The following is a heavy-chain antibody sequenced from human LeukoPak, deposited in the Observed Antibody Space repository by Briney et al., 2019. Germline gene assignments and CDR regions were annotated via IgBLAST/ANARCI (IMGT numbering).Heavy chain of an antibody. Sequence: GGSLRLSCAASGFTFSSYAMHWVRQAPGKGLEWVAVISYDGSNKYYADSVKGRFTISRDNSKNTLYLQMNSLRAEDTAVYYCAREAPYYFDYRGQGTLVTVSS. CDR1: GFTFSSYA. J-gene: IGHJ4*02. V-gene: IGHV3-30*04. CDR3: AREAPYYFDY. CDR2: ISYDGSNK.